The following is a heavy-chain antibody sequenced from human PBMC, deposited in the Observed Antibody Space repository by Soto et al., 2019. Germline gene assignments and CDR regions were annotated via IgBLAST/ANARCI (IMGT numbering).Heavy chain of an antibody. D-gene: IGHD6-6*01. V-gene: IGHV1-24*01. Sequence: ASVKVSCKVSGYTLTELSMHWVRQAPGKGLEWMGGFDPEDGETIYAQKFQGRATMAEDTSTDTAYRELSSLRSEDTAVYYCATAGGSSSSPCWSDYCGRGTLVTVSS. CDR3: ATAGGSSSSPCWSDY. J-gene: IGHJ4*02. CDR2: FDPEDGET. CDR1: GYTLTELS.